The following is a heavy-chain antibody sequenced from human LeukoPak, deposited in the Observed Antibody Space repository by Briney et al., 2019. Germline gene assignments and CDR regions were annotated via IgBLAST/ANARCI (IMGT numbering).Heavy chain of an antibody. CDR3: ARQTPTIIVSGDAFDI. D-gene: IGHD3-22*01. CDR2: IYYTGST. CDR1: GDSISSSSYY. J-gene: IGHJ3*02. V-gene: IGHV4-39*07. Sequence: SETLSLTCTVSGDSISSSSYYWGWIRQPPGKGLEWIGSIYYTGSTYYNPSLKSRVTISVDTSKTQFSLRLSSVTAADTAVYYCARQTPTIIVSGDAFDIWGQGTMVTVSS.